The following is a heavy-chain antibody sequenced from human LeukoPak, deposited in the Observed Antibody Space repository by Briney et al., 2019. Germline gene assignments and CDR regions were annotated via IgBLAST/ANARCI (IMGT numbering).Heavy chain of an antibody. CDR2: ISSIGGST. CDR3: ARMTLYGSGTVH. J-gene: IGHJ4*02. V-gene: IGHV3-64*02. Sequence: GGSLRLSCAASGFTFSSYSMHWVRQAPGKGLEYVSGISSIGGSTWYAGSVKGRFTISRDNSKNTVNLQLGSLRIEDTAVYHCARMTLYGSGTVHWGQGILVTVSS. CDR1: GFTFSSYS. D-gene: IGHD3-10*01.